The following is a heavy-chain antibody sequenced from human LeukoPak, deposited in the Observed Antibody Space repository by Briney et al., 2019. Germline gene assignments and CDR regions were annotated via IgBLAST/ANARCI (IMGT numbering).Heavy chain of an antibody. D-gene: IGHD3-10*01. CDR2: TFWNDDR. V-gene: IGHV2-5*01. CDR1: GFSLNSSGVG. Sequence: SGPTLVNPTQTLTLTCTFSGFSLNSSGVGVGWIRQPPGEALEWLAITFWNDDRSYSPSLKSRLTITKDTSKNQVVLIMTNMDPVDTATYFRVHKPVGTGSYNLWGQGTLVTVSS. J-gene: IGHJ4*01. CDR3: VHKPVGTGSYNL.